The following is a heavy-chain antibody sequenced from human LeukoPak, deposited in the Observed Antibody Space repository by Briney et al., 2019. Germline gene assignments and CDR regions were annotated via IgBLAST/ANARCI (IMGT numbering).Heavy chain of an antibody. CDR1: GGSISSYY. J-gene: IGHJ6*03. Sequence: SETLSLTCTVSGGSISSYYWSWIRQPPGTGLAWIGYIYYSGSTNYNPSLTSRVTISVDTCKNQFSLKLSSLTAADTAVYYCATTPITIFGVAYFYMDVWGKGTTVTVSS. CDR3: ATTPITIFGVAYFYMDV. CDR2: IYYSGST. D-gene: IGHD3-3*01. V-gene: IGHV4-59*01.